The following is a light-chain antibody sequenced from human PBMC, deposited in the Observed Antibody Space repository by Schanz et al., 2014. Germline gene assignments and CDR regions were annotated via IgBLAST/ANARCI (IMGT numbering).Light chain of an antibody. J-gene: IGLJ2*01. Sequence: QSALTQPASVSGSPGQSITISCTGTSIAVGGYNSVSWYQQHPGKAPQLILYDVNSRPSGVSNRFSGSKSGNTASLTISGLQAEDEADYHCSSHTAITTAVVFGGGTQLTVL. CDR3: SSHTAITTAVV. CDR2: DVN. CDR1: SIAVGGYNS. V-gene: IGLV2-14*03.